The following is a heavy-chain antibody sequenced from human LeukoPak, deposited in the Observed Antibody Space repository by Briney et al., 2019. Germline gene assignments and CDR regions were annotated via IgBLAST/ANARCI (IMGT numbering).Heavy chain of an antibody. CDR1: GFTFSGHG. Sequence: SGGSLGLSCSASGFTFSGHGMNWVRQAPGKGLEWISYITSSGGTIYYADSVKGRFTISRDNAKNSLYLQMNGLRDEDTAVYYCARVRSGFYSDYWGQGTLVTVSS. CDR2: ITSSGGTI. CDR3: ARVRSGFYSDY. J-gene: IGHJ4*02. V-gene: IGHV3-48*02. D-gene: IGHD3-22*01.